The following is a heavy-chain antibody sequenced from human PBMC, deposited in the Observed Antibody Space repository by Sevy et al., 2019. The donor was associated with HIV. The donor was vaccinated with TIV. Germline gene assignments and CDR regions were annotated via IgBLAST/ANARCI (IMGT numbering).Heavy chain of an antibody. J-gene: IGHJ4*02. CDR3: VRDLPPSATTVAHFDY. D-gene: IGHD4-17*01. Sequence: GGSLRLSCAASRFTFSSYEMNWVRQAPGEGPEWVSSITSSAANKYYSDSVKGRFTISRDNAKNSLFLQMNSLRAEDTAVYYCVRDLPPSATTVAHFDYWGQGTLVTVSS. V-gene: IGHV3-48*03. CDR2: ITSSAANK. CDR1: RFTFSSYE.